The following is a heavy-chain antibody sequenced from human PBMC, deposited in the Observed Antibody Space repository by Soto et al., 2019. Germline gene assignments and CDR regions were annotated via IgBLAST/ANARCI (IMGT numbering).Heavy chain of an antibody. D-gene: IGHD2-2*01. J-gene: IGHJ4*02. V-gene: IGHV3-20*03. CDR2: ITWNGEMT. CDR3: ARDMTTSPLFDX. Sequence: GGSLRLSFVASGFNFGDYDMHWVRQVPGKGLEGVGYITWNGEMTDYAYSVKGRFTISRDNSNNTLYLQMNSLRAEDTAVYYCARDMTTSPLFDXWGQGTLVTVSX. CDR1: GFNFGDYD.